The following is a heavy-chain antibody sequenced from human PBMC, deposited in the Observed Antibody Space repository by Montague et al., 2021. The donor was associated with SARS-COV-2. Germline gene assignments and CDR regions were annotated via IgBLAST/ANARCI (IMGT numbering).Heavy chain of an antibody. D-gene: IGHD3-10*01. CDR2: ISYDGSNK. J-gene: IGHJ4*02. V-gene: IGHV3-30-3*01. CDR1: GFTFSSYA. CDR3: ASGLLWFGEPDY. Sequence: SLRLSCAASGFTFSSYAMHWVRQAPGKGLEWVAVISYDGSNKYYADSVKGRFTISRDNSKNTLYLQMNCLRAEDTAVYYCASGLLWFGEPDYWGQGTLVTVSS.